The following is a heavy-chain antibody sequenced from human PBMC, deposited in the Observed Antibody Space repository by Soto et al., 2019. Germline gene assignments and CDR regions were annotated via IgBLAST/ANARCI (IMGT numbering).Heavy chain of an antibody. J-gene: IGHJ2*01. D-gene: IGHD3-10*01. V-gene: IGHV4-39*01. CDR3: ARRGSAYWYFDL. CDR2: IYYSGST. CDR1: GGSISSSSYY. Sequence: LSLTCTVSGGSISSSSYYWGWIRQPPGKGLEWIGSIYYSGSTYYNPSLKSRVTISVDTSKNQFSLKLSSVTAADTAVYYCARRGSAYWYFDLWGRGTLVTVSS.